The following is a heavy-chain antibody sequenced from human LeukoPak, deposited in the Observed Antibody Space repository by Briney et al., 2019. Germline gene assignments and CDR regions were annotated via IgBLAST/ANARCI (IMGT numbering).Heavy chain of an antibody. D-gene: IGHD2-2*01. V-gene: IGHV1-2*02. CDR2: INPNSGGT. CDR1: GYTFTGYY. CDR3: ARFLGYCSSTSCYPEDY. J-gene: IGHJ4*02. Sequence: ASVKVSYKASGYTFTGYYMHWVRQAPGQGLEWMGWINPNSGGTNYAQKFQGRITMTRDTSISTAYMELSRLRSDDTAVYYCARFLGYCSSTSCYPEDYWGQGTLVTVSS.